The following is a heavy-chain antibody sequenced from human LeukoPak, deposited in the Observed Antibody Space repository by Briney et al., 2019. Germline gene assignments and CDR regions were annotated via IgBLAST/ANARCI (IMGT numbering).Heavy chain of an antibody. CDR2: ISGSGGST. V-gene: IGHV3-23*01. Sequence: PGGSLRLSCAASGFTFSSYAMSWVRQAPGKGLEWVSAISGSGGSTYYADSVKGRFTISRDNSKNTLYLQMNSLRAEDTAVYYCAKREYVWGSYRYTGGDYWGQGTLVTVSS. CDR1: GFTFSSYA. D-gene: IGHD3-16*02. J-gene: IGHJ4*02. CDR3: AKREYVWGSYRYTGGDY.